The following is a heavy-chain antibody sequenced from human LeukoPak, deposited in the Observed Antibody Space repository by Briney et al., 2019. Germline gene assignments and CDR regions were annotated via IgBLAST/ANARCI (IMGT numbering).Heavy chain of an antibody. CDR3: AKDRRAGSYDY. J-gene: IGHJ4*02. Sequence: GGSLRLSCAASGFTFSGYAMSWARQAPGKGLEWVSAISGSGGNTYYADSVKGRFTISRDNSKNTLYLQMNSLRAEDTAVYYCAKDRRAGSYDYWGQGTLVTVSS. CDR1: GFTFSGYA. V-gene: IGHV3-23*01. D-gene: IGHD3-10*01. CDR2: ISGSGGNT.